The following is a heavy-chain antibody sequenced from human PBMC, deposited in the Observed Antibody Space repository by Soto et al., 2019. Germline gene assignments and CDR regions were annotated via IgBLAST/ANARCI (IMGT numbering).Heavy chain of an antibody. J-gene: IGHJ5*02. D-gene: IGHD3-16*02. V-gene: IGHV1-46*01. Sequence: ASVKVSCKASGYTFTSNYMHWVRQAPGQGLEWMGIINPSGGSTSYAQKFQGRVTITADKSTSTAYMELSSLRSEDTAVYYCARDPVYDYIWGSYRSQAWGQGTLVTVS. CDR1: GYTFTSNY. CDR3: ARDPVYDYIWGSYRSQA. CDR2: INPSGGST.